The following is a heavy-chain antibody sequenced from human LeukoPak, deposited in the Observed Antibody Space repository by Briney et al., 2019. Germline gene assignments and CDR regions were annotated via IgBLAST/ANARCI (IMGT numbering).Heavy chain of an antibody. Sequence: PSQTLSLTCTVSGGSISSGGYYWSWIRQPPGKGLEWIGYIYHSGSTYYNPSLKSRVTISVDRSKNQFSLKLSSVTAADTAVYYCARDSRRPSIAARPGDGVQSFDYWGQGTLVTVSS. CDR1: GGSISSGGYY. D-gene: IGHD6-6*01. CDR2: IYHSGST. CDR3: ARDSRRPSIAARPGDGVQSFDY. V-gene: IGHV4-30-2*01. J-gene: IGHJ4*02.